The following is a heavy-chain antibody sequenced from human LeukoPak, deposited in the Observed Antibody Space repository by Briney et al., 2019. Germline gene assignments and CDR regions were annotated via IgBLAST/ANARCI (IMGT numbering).Heavy chain of an antibody. Sequence: ASVKVSCKASGGTFSSYAISWVRQAPGQGLEWMGGIIPIFGTANYAQKFQGRVTITTDESTSTAYMELSSLRSGDTAVYYCARDNYAGANWFDPWGQGTLVTVSS. CDR3: ARDNYAGANWFDP. V-gene: IGHV1-69*05. CDR1: GGTFSSYA. D-gene: IGHD1-7*01. CDR2: IIPIFGTA. J-gene: IGHJ5*02.